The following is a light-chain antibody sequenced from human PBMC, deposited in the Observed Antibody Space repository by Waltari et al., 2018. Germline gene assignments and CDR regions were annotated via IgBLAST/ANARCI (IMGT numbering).Light chain of an antibody. V-gene: IGKV1-5*03. CDR1: QCISSW. J-gene: IGKJ2*03. Sequence: DIQMTQSPSTLSESVGNRVTITCRSSQCISSWLAWYQQKPGKAPKLLIYKASSLQSGVPSRFSGSGSGTDFTLTISSLQPEDFATYYCQQYNSAPYSFGQGTKVEIK. CDR2: KAS. CDR3: QQYNSAPYS.